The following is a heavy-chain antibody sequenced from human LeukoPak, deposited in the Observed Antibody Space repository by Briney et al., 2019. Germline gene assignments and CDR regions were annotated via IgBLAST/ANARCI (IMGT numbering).Heavy chain of an antibody. Sequence: GASVKVSCKASGYTFSFYGISWVRQAPGQGLEWMGWISVYNGNTNYAQKFQGRVTMSTDTSTSIAYMELSSLRSEDTAVYYCAREAQVGARYYYYMDVWGKGTTVTMSS. CDR2: ISVYNGNT. CDR3: AREAQVGARYYYYMDV. V-gene: IGHV1-18*01. CDR1: GYTFSFYG. J-gene: IGHJ6*03. D-gene: IGHD1-26*01.